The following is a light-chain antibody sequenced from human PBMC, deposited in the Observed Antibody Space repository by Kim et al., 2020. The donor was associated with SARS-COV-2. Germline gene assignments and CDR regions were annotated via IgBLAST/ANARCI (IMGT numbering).Light chain of an antibody. Sequence: QGVSISCSGGSSNIGAGYDVPWYQQFPGAAPKFLIYVNDNRPAGVPDRFSGSKSGTPASLAITGLQPEDEADYYCQSYDNSLSGYVFGTGTKVTVL. V-gene: IGLV1-40*01. CDR2: VND. CDR1: SSNIGAGYD. J-gene: IGLJ1*01. CDR3: QSYDNSLSGYV.